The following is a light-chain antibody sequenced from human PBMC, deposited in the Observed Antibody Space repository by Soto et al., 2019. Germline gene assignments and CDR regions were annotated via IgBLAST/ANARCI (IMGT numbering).Light chain of an antibody. CDR2: GAS. CDR3: QQYGSSGT. V-gene: IGKV3-20*01. CDR1: QTVSANY. Sequence: ELVLTQSPGTLSLSPGERATLSCRASQTVSANYLAWYQQKAGQAPRLLIYGASSRATGIPDRFSGSGSGTDFTLTISRLEPEDFAVYYCQQYGSSGTFGQGTKVDIK. J-gene: IGKJ1*01.